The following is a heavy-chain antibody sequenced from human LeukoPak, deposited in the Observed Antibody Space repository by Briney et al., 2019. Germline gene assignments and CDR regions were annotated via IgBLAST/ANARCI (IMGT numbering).Heavy chain of an antibody. Sequence: GGSLRLSCSASGFRFSDSPMHCVRQAPGKGLEYVSAISSNGGATYYGDSLKGRFTISRDNSKNTLYLQMSSLRVEDTAVYYCVKENAYYDYWGQGTLVTVSS. J-gene: IGHJ4*02. V-gene: IGHV3-64D*09. CDR3: VKENAYYDY. CDR1: GFRFSDSP. CDR2: ISSNGGAT. D-gene: IGHD3-10*01.